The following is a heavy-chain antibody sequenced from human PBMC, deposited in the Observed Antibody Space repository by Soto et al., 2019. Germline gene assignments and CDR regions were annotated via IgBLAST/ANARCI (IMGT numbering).Heavy chain of an antibody. V-gene: IGHV4-31*03. CDR2: IYYSGST. Sequence: SETLSLTCTVSGGSISSGGYYWSWIRQHPGKGLEWIGYIYYSGSTYYNPSLKSRVTISVDTSKNQFSLKLSSVTAADTAVYYCARATGIVVVVAATGGAFDIWGQGTMVTVSS. CDR1: GGSISSGGYY. D-gene: IGHD2-15*01. CDR3: ARATGIVVVVAATGGAFDI. J-gene: IGHJ3*02.